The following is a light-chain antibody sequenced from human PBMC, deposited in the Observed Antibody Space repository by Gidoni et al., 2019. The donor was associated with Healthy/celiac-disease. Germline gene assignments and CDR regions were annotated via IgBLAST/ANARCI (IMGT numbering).Light chain of an antibody. V-gene: IGLV3-21*02. CDR2: DDS. J-gene: IGLJ2*01. CDR1: NIGSKS. Sequence: SYVLTQPPSVSVAPGQTARITCGGNNIGSKSVHWYQQKPGQAPVLVVYDDSDRPSGIPGRFSGSNSGNTATLTISRVEAGDEADYYCQVWDSSSEEVFGGGTKLTVL. CDR3: QVWDSSSEEV.